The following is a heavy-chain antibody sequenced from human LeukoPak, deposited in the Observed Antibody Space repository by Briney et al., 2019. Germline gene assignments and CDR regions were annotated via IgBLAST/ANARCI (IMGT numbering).Heavy chain of an antibody. J-gene: IGHJ4*02. CDR2: IYYSGST. V-gene: IGHV4-59*01. D-gene: IGHD4-17*01. CDR3: AREATDYGDYPYYFDY. CDR1: GGSISSYY. Sequence: SETLSLTCTVSGGSISSYYWSWIRQPPGKGLEGIGYIYYSGSTNYNPSLKSRVTISVDTSKNQFSLKLSSVTAADTAVYYCAREATDYGDYPYYFDYWGQGTLVTVSS.